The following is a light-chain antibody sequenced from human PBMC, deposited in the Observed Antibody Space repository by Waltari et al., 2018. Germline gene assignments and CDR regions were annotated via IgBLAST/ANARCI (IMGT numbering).Light chain of an antibody. V-gene: IGKV4-1*01. Sequence: IVMTQSPDSLAVSMGERATANCESMQSVLYNSKKKNYLAWYQPKPRQPPALLIYSASSRESGVPDRFSGSGSGTDFTLTISSLQAEDVAVYYCQQYYSTPLTFGGGTKVEIK. J-gene: IGKJ4*01. CDR2: SAS. CDR3: QQYYSTPLT. CDR1: QSVLYNSKKKNY.